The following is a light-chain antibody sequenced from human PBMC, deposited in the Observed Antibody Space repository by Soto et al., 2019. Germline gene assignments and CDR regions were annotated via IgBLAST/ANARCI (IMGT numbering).Light chain of an antibody. CDR2: YDN. V-gene: IGLV1-44*01. Sequence: QSVVTQPPSASGTPGQRVTISCSGSSSNIGSNTVNWYQQLPGTAPKLLIYYDNLRPSGVPDRISGSKSGTSASLAISGLQSDDEADYYCAAWDDSLNGRVFGTGTQLTVL. CDR3: AAWDDSLNGRV. CDR1: SSNIGSNT. J-gene: IGLJ1*01.